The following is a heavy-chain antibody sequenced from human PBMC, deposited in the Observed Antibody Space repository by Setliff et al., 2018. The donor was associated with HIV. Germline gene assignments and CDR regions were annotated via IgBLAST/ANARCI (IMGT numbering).Heavy chain of an antibody. V-gene: IGHV4-61*02. CDR1: GGSISSGSYF. CDR3: ASVSSATYYYFQQ. D-gene: IGHD1-26*01. Sequence: PSETLSLTCTVSGGSISSGSYFWNWIRQPAGKGLEWIGRIYSSGITNYNPSLKSRLTISVDKSKNQFSLKLSSVTAADTAVYYCASVSSATYYYFQQWGQGTLVTVSS. J-gene: IGHJ1*01. CDR2: IYSSGIT.